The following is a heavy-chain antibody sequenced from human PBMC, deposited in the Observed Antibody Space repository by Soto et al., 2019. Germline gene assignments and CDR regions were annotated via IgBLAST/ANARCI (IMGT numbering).Heavy chain of an antibody. D-gene: IGHD3-9*01. V-gene: IGHV1-18*01. CDR2: ISAYNGNT. Sequence: QVQLVQSGAEVKKPGASVKVSYKASGYTFTSYGISWVRQAPGQGLEWMGWISAYNGNTNYAQKLQGRVTMTTDTSTSTAYMELRSLRSDDTAVYYCARYSLLRYFAIYYGMDVWGQGTTVTVSS. CDR3: ARYSLLRYFAIYYGMDV. CDR1: GYTFTSYG. J-gene: IGHJ6*02.